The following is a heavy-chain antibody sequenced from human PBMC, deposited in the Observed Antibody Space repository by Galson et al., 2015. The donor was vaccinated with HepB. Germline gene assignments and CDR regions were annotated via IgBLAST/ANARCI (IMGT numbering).Heavy chain of an antibody. Sequence: SVKVSCKASGGTSSNYVMNWVRQAPGQGLEWMGGIIPIFGTTNYAQKFRGRVTITADESTSTAYMEFGSLRPEDTAVFYCARGYYYGSGTYYDGFDYWGQGTLITVSS. V-gene: IGHV1-69*13. J-gene: IGHJ4*02. D-gene: IGHD3-10*01. CDR1: GGTSSNYV. CDR3: ARGYYYGSGTYYDGFDY. CDR2: IIPIFGTT.